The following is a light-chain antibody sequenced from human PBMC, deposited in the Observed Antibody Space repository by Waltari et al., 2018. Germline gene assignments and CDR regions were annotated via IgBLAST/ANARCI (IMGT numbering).Light chain of an antibody. Sequence: QSALTQPASVSGSPGQSVTIFCAGTSNDVGGYNSVSWYQEQPGQAPRVIIYDVSDRPSGVSVPFSGSKSGNTASLTISGLQAEDEADYYCSSQSSNDVVLFGGGTKLTVL. CDR1: SNDVGGYNS. J-gene: IGLJ2*01. CDR3: SSQSSNDVVL. CDR2: DVS. V-gene: IGLV2-14*01.